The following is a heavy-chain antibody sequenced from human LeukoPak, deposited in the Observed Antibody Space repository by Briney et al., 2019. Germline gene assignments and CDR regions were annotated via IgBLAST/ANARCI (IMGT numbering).Heavy chain of an antibody. D-gene: IGHD1-1*01. V-gene: IGHV3-30*02. Sequence: PGGSLRLSCAASGFTFSNYGTHWVRQAPGKGLEWVAFIRFDGNIKYYADSVKGRFTISRDNSKNTLYLQMNSLEIEDTAVYYCTTDGGYWNDVNAPFDFWGQGTLVTVS. CDR1: GFTFSNYG. J-gene: IGHJ4*02. CDR2: IRFDGNIK. CDR3: TTDGGYWNDVNAPFDF.